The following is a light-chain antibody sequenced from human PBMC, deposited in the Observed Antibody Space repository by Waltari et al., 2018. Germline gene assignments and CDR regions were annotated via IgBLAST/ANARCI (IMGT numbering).Light chain of an antibody. CDR2: GAS. J-gene: IGKJ1*01. CDR3: QQYYNIPPT. Sequence: DIVMTQSPATLSVSPGERATLSCRASQSIGSNLAWYQHKPGQAPRFLIYGASTRATGIPARFSGSGSGTEFTLTISSLQAEDVAVYYCQQYYNIPPTFGQGTKVEIK. CDR1: QSIGSN. V-gene: IGKV3-15*01.